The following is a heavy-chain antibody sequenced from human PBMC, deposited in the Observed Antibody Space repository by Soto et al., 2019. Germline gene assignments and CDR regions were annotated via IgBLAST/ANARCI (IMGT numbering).Heavy chain of an antibody. CDR1: VFPFGANA. J-gene: IGHJ4*02. CDR3: ATEMGASRGPFDN. V-gene: IGHV3-23*01. D-gene: IGHD3-10*01. CDR2: LSNTGRRT. Sequence: LRLSCVVSVFPFGANAMSWVRQAPGKGLEWVSGLSNTGRRTYYADSVKGRFTISRDNSENTVYLQMNSLRVEDTAVYYCATEMGASRGPFDNWGQGTLVTVSS.